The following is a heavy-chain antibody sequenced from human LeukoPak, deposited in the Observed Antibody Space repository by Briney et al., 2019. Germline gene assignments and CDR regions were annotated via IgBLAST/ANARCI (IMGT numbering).Heavy chain of an antibody. J-gene: IGHJ3*02. CDR2: ISSSSSYI. CDR1: GFTFSSYS. Sequence: GGSLRLSCAASGFTFSSYSMNWVRQAPGKGLEWVSSISSSSSYIYYADSVKGRFTIPRDNAKNSLYLQMNSLRAEDTAVYYCASGYSSGCDAFDIWGQGTMVTVSS. CDR3: ASGYSSGCDAFDI. V-gene: IGHV3-21*01. D-gene: IGHD6-19*01.